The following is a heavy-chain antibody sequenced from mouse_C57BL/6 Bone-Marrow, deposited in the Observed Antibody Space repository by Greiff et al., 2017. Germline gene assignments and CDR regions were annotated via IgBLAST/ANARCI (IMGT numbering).Heavy chain of an antibody. CDR3: ASDDFTVFYYALDY. CDR2: INPNNGGT. J-gene: IGHJ4*01. Sequence: EVKLVESGPELVKPGASVKMSCKASGYTFTDYNMHWVKQSHGKSLEWIGYINPNNGGTRSNQKFKGKATLTVNKSSSTASIALSILTSEDSAVYDCASDDFTVFYYALDYWGQGTSVTVSS. D-gene: IGHD2-4*01. V-gene: IGHV1-22*01. CDR1: GYTFTDYN.